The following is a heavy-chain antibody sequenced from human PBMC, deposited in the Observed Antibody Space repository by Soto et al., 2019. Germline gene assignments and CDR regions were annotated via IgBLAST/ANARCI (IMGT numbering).Heavy chain of an antibody. D-gene: IGHD5-18*01. V-gene: IGHV4-39*01. Sequence: QLQLQESGPGLVKPSETLSLTCTVSGGSISSSSYYWVWIRQPPGKGLEWIGSIYYSGSTFYNPSLKSRVTISVDTSKNQFALKLSSVTAADTAVYYCARLRPIQLWFAFRCGWFDPWGQGTLVTVSS. CDR1: GGSISSSSYY. CDR3: ARLRPIQLWFAFRCGWFDP. CDR2: IYYSGST. J-gene: IGHJ5*02.